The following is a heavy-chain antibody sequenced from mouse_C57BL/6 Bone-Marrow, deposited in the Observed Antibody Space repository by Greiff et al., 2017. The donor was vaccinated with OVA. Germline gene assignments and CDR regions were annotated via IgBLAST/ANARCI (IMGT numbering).Heavy chain of an antibody. D-gene: IGHD1-1*01. J-gene: IGHJ2*01. CDR1: GYTFTSYW. CDR3: ARGAYYYEEDYLDY. Sequence: VQLQQSGAELVRPGSSVKLSCKASGYTFTSYWMHWVKQRPIQGLEWIGNIDPSDSETHYNQKFKDKATLTVDKSSSTAYMQLSSLTSEDSAVYYCARGAYYYEEDYLDYWGQGTTLTVSS. CDR2: IDPSDSET. V-gene: IGHV1-52*01.